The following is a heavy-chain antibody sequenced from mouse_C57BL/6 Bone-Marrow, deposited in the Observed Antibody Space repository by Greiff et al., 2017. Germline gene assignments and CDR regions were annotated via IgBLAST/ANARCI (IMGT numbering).Heavy chain of an antibody. Sequence: VKLMESGAELVRPGASVTLSCKASGYTFTDYEMHWVKQTPVHGLEWIGAIDTETGGTAYNQKFKGKQILTADKSSSTAYMEIRSLTSEDSAVYYCTDWDVWFAYWGQGTLVTVSA. CDR1: GYTFTDYE. J-gene: IGHJ3*01. CDR3: TDWDVWFAY. CDR2: IDTETGGT. D-gene: IGHD4-1*01. V-gene: IGHV1-15*01.